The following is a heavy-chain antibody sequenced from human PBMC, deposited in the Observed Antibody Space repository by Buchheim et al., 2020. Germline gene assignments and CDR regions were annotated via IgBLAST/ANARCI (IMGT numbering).Heavy chain of an antibody. Sequence: QLQLQESGPGLVKPSETLSLTCTVSGGSISSSSYYWGWIRQPPGKGLEWIGSIYYSGSTYYNPSLKSRVTISVDTSKNQFSLKLSSVTAADTAVYYCARQGGPAAARNWFDPWGQGTL. V-gene: IGHV4-39*01. D-gene: IGHD6-13*01. J-gene: IGHJ5*02. CDR3: ARQGGPAAARNWFDP. CDR1: GGSISSSSYY. CDR2: IYYSGST.